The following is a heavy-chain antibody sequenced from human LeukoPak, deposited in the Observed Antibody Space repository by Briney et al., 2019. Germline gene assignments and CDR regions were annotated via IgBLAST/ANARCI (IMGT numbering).Heavy chain of an antibody. CDR1: GFTFSSYS. D-gene: IGHD6-19*01. CDR3: VKPQYSSGWLGY. J-gene: IGHJ4*02. V-gene: IGHV3-21*01. Sequence: GGSLRLSCAASGFTFSSYSMNWVRQAPGKGLEWVSSISSSSSYIYYADSVKGRFTISRDNSKNTLYLQMSSLRPDDTAVYYCVKPQYSSGWLGYWGQGTLVTVSS. CDR2: ISSSSSYI.